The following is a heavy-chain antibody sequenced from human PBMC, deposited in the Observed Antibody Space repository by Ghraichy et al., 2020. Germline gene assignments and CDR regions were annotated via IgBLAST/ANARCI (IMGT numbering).Heavy chain of an antibody. J-gene: IGHJ1*01. CDR3: AKDFYSWSYCYFQH. CDR1: RFTFSNYA. D-gene: IGHD1-26*01. V-gene: IGHV3-23*01. CDR2: ISGSGGST. Sequence: GGSLRLSCATSRFTFSNYAMSWVRQAPGKGLEWVSAISGSGGSTYYADSVKGRFTISRDNSKNTLYLQMNSLRVEDTAVYYCAKDFYSWSYCYFQHWGQGTLVTVSS.